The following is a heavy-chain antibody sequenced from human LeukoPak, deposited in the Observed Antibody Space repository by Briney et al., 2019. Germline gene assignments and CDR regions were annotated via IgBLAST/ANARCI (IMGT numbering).Heavy chain of an antibody. CDR1: GFTFSIYG. D-gene: IGHD2-2*01. Sequence: PGGFLRLSCAASGFTFSIYGMHWVRQAPGKGLEWVAFIRYDGSNKYYADSVKGRFTISRDNSKNTLYLQMNSLRAEDTAVYYCAARVPAAILRGYWGQGTLVTVSS. V-gene: IGHV3-30*02. CDR3: AARVPAAILRGY. CDR2: IRYDGSNK. J-gene: IGHJ4*02.